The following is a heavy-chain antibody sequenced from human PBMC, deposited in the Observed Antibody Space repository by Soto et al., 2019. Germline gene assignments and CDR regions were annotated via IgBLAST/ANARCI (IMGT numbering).Heavy chain of an antibody. D-gene: IGHD4-17*01. Sequence: QVQLVESGGGVVQPGRSLRLSCAASGFTFSSYAMHWVRQAPGKGLEWVAVISYDGSNKYYADSVKGRFTISRDNSKNTLYLQMNSLRAEDTAVYYCAMGYGDSNGGYWGQGTLVTVSS. CDR3: AMGYGDSNGGY. J-gene: IGHJ4*02. CDR2: ISYDGSNK. CDR1: GFTFSSYA. V-gene: IGHV3-30-3*01.